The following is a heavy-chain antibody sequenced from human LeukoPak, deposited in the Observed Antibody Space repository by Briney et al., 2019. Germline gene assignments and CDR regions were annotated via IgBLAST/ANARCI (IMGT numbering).Heavy chain of an antibody. J-gene: IGHJ5*02. CDR2: ISAYNGNT. Sequence: ASVKVSCKASGYTFTSYGISWVRQAPGQGLEWMGWISAYNGNTNYAQKLQGRVTMTTGTSLNTIYMELSSLRLDDTAVYFCARGSFLGTSSWFDPWGQGTLVTVSS. CDR1: GYTFTSYG. CDR3: ARGSFLGTSSWFDP. D-gene: IGHD2-8*01. V-gene: IGHV1-18*01.